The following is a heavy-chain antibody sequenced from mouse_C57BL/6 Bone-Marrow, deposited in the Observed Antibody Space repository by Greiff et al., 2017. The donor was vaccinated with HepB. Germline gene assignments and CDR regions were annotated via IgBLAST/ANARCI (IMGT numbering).Heavy chain of an antibody. CDR2: IYPRSGNT. Sequence: VQLQQSGAELARPGASVKLSCKASGYTFTSYGISWVKQRTGQGLEWIGEIYPRSGNTYYNEKFKGKATLTADKSSSTAYMELRSLTSEDSAVYVCASSRDYDAEASWFAYWGQGTLVTVSA. D-gene: IGHD2-4*01. J-gene: IGHJ3*01. V-gene: IGHV1-81*01. CDR1: GYTFTSYG. CDR3: ASSRDYDAEASWFAY.